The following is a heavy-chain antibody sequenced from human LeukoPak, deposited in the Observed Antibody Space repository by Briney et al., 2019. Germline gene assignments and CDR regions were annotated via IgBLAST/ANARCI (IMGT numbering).Heavy chain of an antibody. D-gene: IGHD1-14*01. CDR1: GYTFTSYG. Sequence: ASVKVSCMASGYTFTSYGISWVRQAPGQGLEWMGWISAYNGNTNYAQELQGRVTMTTDTSTSTAYMELRSLRSDDTAVYYCARVGTRHYYYYMDVWGKGTTVTVSS. V-gene: IGHV1-18*01. CDR2: ISAYNGNT. CDR3: ARVGTRHYYYYMDV. J-gene: IGHJ6*03.